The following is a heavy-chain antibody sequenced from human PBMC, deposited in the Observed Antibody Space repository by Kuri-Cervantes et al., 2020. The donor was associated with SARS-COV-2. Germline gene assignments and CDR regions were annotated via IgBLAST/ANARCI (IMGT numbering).Heavy chain of an antibody. D-gene: IGHD2-2*01. CDR3: ARGRLIVVVPADLGMDV. V-gene: IGHV4-61*05. Sequence: SETLSLTCTVSGGSISSSSYYWGWIRQPPGKGLEWIGYIYYSGSTNYNPSLKSRVTISVDTSKNQFSLKLSSVTAAGTAVYYCARGRLIVVVPADLGMDVWGQGTTVTVSS. CDR1: GGSISSSSYY. J-gene: IGHJ6*02. CDR2: IYYSGST.